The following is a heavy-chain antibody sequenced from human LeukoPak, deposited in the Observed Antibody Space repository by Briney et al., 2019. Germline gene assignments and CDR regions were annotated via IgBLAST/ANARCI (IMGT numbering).Heavy chain of an antibody. CDR1: GYTFTNFG. D-gene: IGHD1-26*01. Sequence: ASVMVSCKASGYTFTNFGISWVRQAPGQGLEWMGVINPSGTWTSYAQKFRGRITMTRDMSTSTDYMELRSLGFEDTAVYYCAKDNSVGDIAWWFDPWGQGTLVTVSS. J-gene: IGHJ5*02. CDR3: AKDNSVGDIAWWFDP. V-gene: IGHV1-46*01. CDR2: INPSGTWT.